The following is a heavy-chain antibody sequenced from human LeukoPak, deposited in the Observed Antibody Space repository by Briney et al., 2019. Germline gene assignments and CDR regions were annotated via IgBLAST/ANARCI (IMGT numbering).Heavy chain of an antibody. CDR2: ISSSSSYI. V-gene: IGHV3-21*01. CDR3: ARVVVVPAAIYYYGMDV. CDR1: GFTFSSYS. J-gene: IGHJ6*02. D-gene: IGHD2-2*01. Sequence: GGSLRLSCAASGFTFSSYSMNWVRQAPGKGLEWVSSISSSSSYIYYADSVKGRFTISRDNAKNSLYLQMNSLRAEDTAVYYCARVVVVPAAIYYYGMDVWGQGTTVIVSS.